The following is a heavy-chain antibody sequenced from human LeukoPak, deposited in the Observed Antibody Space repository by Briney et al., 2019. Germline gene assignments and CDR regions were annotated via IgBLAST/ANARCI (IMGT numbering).Heavy chain of an antibody. CDR2: INPNSGGT. CDR1: GYTFTGYY. V-gene: IGHV1-2*02. Sequence: GASVKVSCKASGYTFTGYYMHWVRQAPGQGLEWMGWINPNSGGTNYAQKFQGRVTMTRDTSISTAYMELSRLRSDDTAVYYCARVFRKVRGVIKNYYYYGMDVWGQGTTVTVSS. D-gene: IGHD3-10*01. CDR3: ARVFRKVRGVIKNYYYYGMDV. J-gene: IGHJ6*02.